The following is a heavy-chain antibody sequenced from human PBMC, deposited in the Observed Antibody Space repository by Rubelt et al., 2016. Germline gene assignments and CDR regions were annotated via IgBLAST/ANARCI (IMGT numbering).Heavy chain of an antibody. D-gene: IGHD3-22*01. V-gene: IGHV4-34*01. CDR3: ARVYYYDSSGYEDAFDI. Sequence: QVQLQQWGAGLLKPSETLSLTCAVYGGSFSGYYWSWIRQPPGKGLEWIGEINHSGSTNYNPSLKSRGTRSVDTSKNQFSLKLSSVTAADTAVYYCARVYYYDSSGYEDAFDIWGRGTMVTVSS. J-gene: IGHJ3*02. CDR2: INHSGST. CDR1: GGSFSGYY.